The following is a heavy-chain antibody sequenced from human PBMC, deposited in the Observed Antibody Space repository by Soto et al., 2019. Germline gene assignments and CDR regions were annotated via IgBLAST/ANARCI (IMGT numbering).Heavy chain of an antibody. CDR1: GGSFGSSA. CDR3: ARGDLATLGYFDY. V-gene: IGHV1-69*01. J-gene: IGHJ4*02. D-gene: IGHD5-12*01. CDR2: ITPVFGTP. Sequence: QVQLVQSASEVKKPGSSVKVSCKASGGSFGSSAVSWVRQAPGQGLEWMGGITPVFGTPEYAQKFQGRVTITADESTSTVYMELRSLNSEDTAVYFCARGDLATLGYFDYWGQGTLITVSS.